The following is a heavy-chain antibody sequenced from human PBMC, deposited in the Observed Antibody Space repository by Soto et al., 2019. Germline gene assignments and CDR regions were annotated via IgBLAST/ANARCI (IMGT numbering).Heavy chain of an antibody. Sequence: QVHLVQSGAEVKKPGASVKVSCKGSGYAFTTYGITWVRQAPGQGLEWMGWISAHNGNTNYAQKLQGRVTVTRDPSTSTAYMELRSLRSDDTAVYYCARGRYGDYWGQGARVTVSS. CDR3: ARGRYGDY. J-gene: IGHJ4*02. V-gene: IGHV1-18*01. CDR2: ISAHNGNT. CDR1: GYAFTTYG. D-gene: IGHD1-1*01.